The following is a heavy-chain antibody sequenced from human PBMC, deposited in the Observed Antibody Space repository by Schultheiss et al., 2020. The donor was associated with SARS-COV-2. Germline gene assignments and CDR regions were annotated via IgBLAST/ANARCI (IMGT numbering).Heavy chain of an antibody. J-gene: IGHJ4*02. CDR2: IWFDGGKK. Sequence: GESLKISCAASGFTFSSFGMHWVRQAPGKGLEWVAVIWFDGGKKYYADSVKGRFSISRDNSKNTLYLQMNDLTPEDTAVYYCARAYYDGSGRFDYWGLGTLVTVSS. CDR3: ARAYYDGSGRFDY. CDR1: GFTFSSFG. D-gene: IGHD3-22*01. V-gene: IGHV3-33*01.